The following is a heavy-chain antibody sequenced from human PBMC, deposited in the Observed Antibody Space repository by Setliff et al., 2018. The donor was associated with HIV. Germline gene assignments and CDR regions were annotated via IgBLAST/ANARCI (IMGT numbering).Heavy chain of an antibody. CDR2: VDPEDGET. D-gene: IGHD5-18*01. CDR3: ATADRYSYGY. J-gene: IGHJ4*02. Sequence: GASVKVSCKASGYTFTDYYMHWVKQAPGKGPEWMGRVDPEDGETKYAEKFQGRVTITADTSTDTAYMELSSLRSEDTAVYYCATADRYSYGYWGQGTLVTVSS. V-gene: IGHV1-69-2*01. CDR1: GYTFTDYY.